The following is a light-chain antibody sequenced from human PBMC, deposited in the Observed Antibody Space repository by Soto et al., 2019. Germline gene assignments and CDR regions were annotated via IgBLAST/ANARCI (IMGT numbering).Light chain of an antibody. CDR1: QSISDY. J-gene: IGKJ2*01. V-gene: IGKV1-39*01. CDR2: TAS. CDR3: QQTYTTPYT. Sequence: DIKMTQSPSSLSASVGDRVTITCRASQSISDYLAWYQQKPGKAPNLLMYTASRLQSGVPSRLSGSGSGEDFTLTISNLQPEDFGTYYCQQTYTTPYTFGQGTKLEI.